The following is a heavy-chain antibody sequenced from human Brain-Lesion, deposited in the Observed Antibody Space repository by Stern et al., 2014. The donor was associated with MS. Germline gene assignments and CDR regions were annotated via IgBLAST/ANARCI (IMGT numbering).Heavy chain of an antibody. CDR2: SDHSGST. Sequence: MQLVESGPGLVKPSGTLSLTCAVSGGSISSSNWWSWVRQSPGKGLEWIGESDHSGSTIYNPSLKSRVTVSVDKSTNRFSLNPRFVTAADTAVYFCARFPASRPHVFDSWGQGTLVTVSS. CDR3: ARFPASRPHVFDS. CDR1: GGSISSSNW. J-gene: IGHJ4*02. D-gene: IGHD6-13*01. V-gene: IGHV4-4*02.